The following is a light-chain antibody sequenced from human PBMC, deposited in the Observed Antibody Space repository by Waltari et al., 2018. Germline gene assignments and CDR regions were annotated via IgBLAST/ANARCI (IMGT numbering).Light chain of an antibody. V-gene: IGLV2-8*01. J-gene: IGLJ2*01. CDR1: SSAVGGYNY. CDR3: SSYAGSNNVV. CDR2: EVS. Sequence: QSALTQPPSASGSPGQSVTISCTGTSSAVGGYNYVSWYQQHPGKAPKLMIYEVSQRPSGVPDRFSGSKSGNTASLTVSGLQAEDEADYYCSSYAGSNNVVFGGGTKLTVL.